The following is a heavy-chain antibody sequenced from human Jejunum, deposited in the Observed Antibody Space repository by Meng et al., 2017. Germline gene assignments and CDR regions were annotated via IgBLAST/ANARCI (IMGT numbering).Heavy chain of an antibody. CDR3: ARPLGYNGVNLGFFQH. CDR1: GASIGGYF. Sequence: VQLQQWGAGQLKPSETLSLTCAVYGASIGGYFWSWIRQTPGKEPEWIGEVNRKGTTNYNPSLEGRVSISVDTSKNQFSLTLNSVTAADTAVYYCARPLGYNGVNLGFFQHWGQGTLVTVSS. V-gene: IGHV4-34*01. D-gene: IGHD5-12*01. J-gene: IGHJ1*01. CDR2: VNRKGTT.